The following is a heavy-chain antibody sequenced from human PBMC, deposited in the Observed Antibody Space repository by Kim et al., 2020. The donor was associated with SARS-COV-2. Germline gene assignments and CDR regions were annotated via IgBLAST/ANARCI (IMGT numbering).Heavy chain of an antibody. CDR2: ST. D-gene: IGHD7-27*01. J-gene: IGHJ4*02. V-gene: IGHV3-23*01. CDR3: AKDLNLGFDS. Sequence: STHYAASWRGRFTLSRANSRNTRFLQMNSLRADDTAMYYCAKDLNLGFDSWGQGTLVTVSA.